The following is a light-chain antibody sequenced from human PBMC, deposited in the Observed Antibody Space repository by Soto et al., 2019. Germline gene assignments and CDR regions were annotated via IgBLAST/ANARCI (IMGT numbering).Light chain of an antibody. Sequence: EIVLTQSPGTLSLSPGERATLSCRASQRISSSYLAWYQQKPGQAPRLLIYAASARATGVPGRFSGSGSGTEFTLTISSLQSEDFAVYYCQQYNHWPLTFGGGTKVDIK. V-gene: IGKV3-15*01. J-gene: IGKJ4*01. CDR1: QRISSSY. CDR3: QQYNHWPLT. CDR2: AAS.